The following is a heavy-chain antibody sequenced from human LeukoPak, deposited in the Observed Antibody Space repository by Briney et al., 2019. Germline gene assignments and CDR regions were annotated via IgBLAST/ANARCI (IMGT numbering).Heavy chain of an antibody. V-gene: IGHV4-38-2*02. CDR1: GYSISSGYY. Sequence: SETLSLTCTVSGYSISSGYYWGWIRQPPGKGLEWIGSIYTSGSTNYNPSLKSRVTISVDTSKNQFSLKLSSVTAADTAVYYCARESNYYDSSGYYPFDYWGQGTLVTVSS. J-gene: IGHJ4*02. D-gene: IGHD3-22*01. CDR2: IYTSGST. CDR3: ARESNYYDSSGYYPFDY.